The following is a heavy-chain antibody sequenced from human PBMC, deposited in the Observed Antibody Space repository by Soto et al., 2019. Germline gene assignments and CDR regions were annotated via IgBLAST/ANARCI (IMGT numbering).Heavy chain of an antibody. V-gene: IGHV4-31*02. CDR2: IYYSGST. CDR1: GGSISSGGYY. CDR3: ARTVLDWLFANFDY. D-gene: IGHD3-3*01. Sequence: PSETLSLTCTVSGGSISSGGYYWSWIRQHPGKGLEWIGYIYYSGSTYYNPSLKSRVTISVDTSKNQSSLKLSSVTAADTAVYYCARTVLDWLFANFDYWGKGTRGTVSS. J-gene: IGHJ4*02.